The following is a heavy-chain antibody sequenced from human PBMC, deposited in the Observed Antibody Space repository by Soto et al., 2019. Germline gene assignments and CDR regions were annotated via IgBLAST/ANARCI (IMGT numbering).Heavy chain of an antibody. J-gene: IGHJ4*02. CDR3: ARGSSGYSDIDY. V-gene: IGHV3-74*01. Sequence: EVQLVESGGGVVRPGGSLSLSCEVSGFTFSSYWMHWVRQAPGKGHVWVSRVNSDGSSTTYAGPVKGRFTVSRENAKNTMYLQMNGLGAEDTAVYYCARGSSGYSDIDYWGQGTLVTVSS. D-gene: IGHD3-22*01. CDR1: GFTFSSYW. CDR2: VNSDGSST.